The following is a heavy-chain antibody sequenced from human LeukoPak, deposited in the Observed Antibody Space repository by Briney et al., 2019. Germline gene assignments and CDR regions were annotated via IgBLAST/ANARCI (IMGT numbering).Heavy chain of an antibody. CDR3: TAYCGGDCSPGGLFDY. J-gene: IGHJ4*02. CDR1: GFTFSSYG. D-gene: IGHD2-21*02. Sequence: PGGSLRLSCAASGFTFSSYGMHWVRQAPGKGLEWVAVISYDGSDKYYADSVKGRFTISRDNSKNTLYLQMNSLRAEDTAVYYCTAYCGGDCSPGGLFDYWGQGTLVTVSS. CDR2: ISYDGSDK. V-gene: IGHV3-30*03.